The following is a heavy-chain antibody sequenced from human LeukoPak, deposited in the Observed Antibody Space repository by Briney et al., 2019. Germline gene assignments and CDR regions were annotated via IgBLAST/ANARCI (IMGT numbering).Heavy chain of an antibody. D-gene: IGHD2-21*02. CDR3: ARHRKRGVVTAILGAFDI. Sequence: SETLSLTCTVSGGSISSGGYYWSWIRQHPGKGLEWIGYIYYSGSTNYNPSLKSRVTISVDTSKNQFSLKLSSVTAADTAVYYCARHRKRGVVTAILGAFDIWGQGTMVTVSS. CDR1: GGSISSGGYY. V-gene: IGHV4-61*08. J-gene: IGHJ3*02. CDR2: IYYSGST.